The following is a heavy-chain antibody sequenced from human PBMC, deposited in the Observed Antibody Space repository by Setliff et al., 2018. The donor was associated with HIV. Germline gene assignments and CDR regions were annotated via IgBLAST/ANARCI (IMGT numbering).Heavy chain of an antibody. CDR3: ARDRYSYGRSYFDY. CDR2: IYTSGST. CDR1: GGSISSASYY. Sequence: PSETLSLTCTGSGGSISSASYYWSWIRQPAGKGLEWIGRIYTSGSTTYNPSLKSRVTMSLDTSKNHFSLKLSSVTAADTAVYYCARDRYSYGRSYFDYWGQGTLVTVSS. J-gene: IGHJ4*02. V-gene: IGHV4-61*02. D-gene: IGHD5-18*01.